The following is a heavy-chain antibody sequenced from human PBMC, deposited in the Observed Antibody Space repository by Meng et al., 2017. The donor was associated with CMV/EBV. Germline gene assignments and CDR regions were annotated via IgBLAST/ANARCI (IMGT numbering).Heavy chain of an antibody. CDR3: ASVTGIGWWYFDL. D-gene: IGHD1-20*01. CDR1: GGTFSSYA. J-gene: IGHJ2*01. CDR2: IIPIFGTA. Sequence: QVQVVHSAAGGKKPGLSVKVACKASGGTFSSYAISWVRQAPGQGLEWMGGIIPIFGTANYAQKFQGRVTITADESTSTAYMELSSLRSEDTAVYYCASVTGIGWWYFDLWGRGTLVTVSS. V-gene: IGHV1-69*01.